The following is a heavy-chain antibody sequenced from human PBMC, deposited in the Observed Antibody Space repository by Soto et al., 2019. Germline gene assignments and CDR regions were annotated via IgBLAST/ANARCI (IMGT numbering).Heavy chain of an antibody. Sequence: EVQLVESGGGLVQPGGSLRLSCAASGFTFSSYWMHWVRQAPGKGLVWVSRINSDGSSTSYADSVKGRFTISRDNAKNTLYLQMNSLRAEDTAVYYCARVRNYGRRRGVPVYWGQGTLVTVSS. CDR2: INSDGSST. CDR3: ARVRNYGRRRGVPVY. D-gene: IGHD4-17*01. J-gene: IGHJ4*02. CDR1: GFTFSSYW. V-gene: IGHV3-74*01.